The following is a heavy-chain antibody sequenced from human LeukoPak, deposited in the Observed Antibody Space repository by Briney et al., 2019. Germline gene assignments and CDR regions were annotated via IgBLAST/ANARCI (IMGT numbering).Heavy chain of an antibody. CDR3: CRVKPNYYDTSSYRTFDI. CDR1: GYTFTNYY. J-gene: IGHJ3*02. D-gene: IGHD3-22*01. Sequence: GASVTVSSKASGYTFTNYYMDWVRQARGQGLEWMGIINASGGSTSYSQKCRGRVTITRDTSTSTVYMELSNLRAADTAVYYYCRVKPNYYDTSSYRTFDILGQGTIGTVS. CDR2: INASGGST. V-gene: IGHV1-46*01.